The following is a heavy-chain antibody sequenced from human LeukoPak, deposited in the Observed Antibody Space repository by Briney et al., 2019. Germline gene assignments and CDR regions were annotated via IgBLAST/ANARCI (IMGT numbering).Heavy chain of an antibody. CDR2: INHSGST. V-gene: IGHV4-34*01. D-gene: IGHD5-24*01. J-gene: IGHJ4*02. CDR1: GGSFSGYY. CDR3: ARGLRDGYKSGYFDY. Sequence: SETLSLTCAVYGGSFSGYYWSWIRQPPGKGLEWIGEINHSGSTNYNPSLKSRVTISVDTSKNQFSLKLSSVTAADTAVYYCARGLRDGYKSGYFDYWGQGTQVTVSS.